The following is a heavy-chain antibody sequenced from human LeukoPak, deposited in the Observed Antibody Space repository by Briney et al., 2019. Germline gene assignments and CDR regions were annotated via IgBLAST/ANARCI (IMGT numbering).Heavy chain of an antibody. V-gene: IGHV3-30*02. CDR3: AKDLYDILTGYPDY. CDR2: IRYDGSNK. CDR1: GFTFSSYG. D-gene: IGHD3-9*01. Sequence: GGSLRLSCAASGFTFSSYGMHWVRRAPGKGLEWVAFIRYDGSNKYYADSVKGRFTISRDNSKNTLYLQMNSLRAEDTAVYYCAKDLYDILTGYPDYWGQGTLVTVSP. J-gene: IGHJ4*02.